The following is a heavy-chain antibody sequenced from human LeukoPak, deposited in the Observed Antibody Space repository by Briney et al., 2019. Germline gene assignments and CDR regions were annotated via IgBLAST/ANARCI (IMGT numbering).Heavy chain of an antibody. CDR2: IYHSVST. J-gene: IGHJ4*02. V-gene: IGHV4-4*09. Sequence: SETLSLTCTVSGGSISNYYWSWIRQPPGKGLEWIGYIYHSVSTYYNPSLKSRVTISVDRSKNQFSLKVSSPNAAHTALYYRARAEKKRELPLFDYRGQGTLVTVSS. CDR1: GGSISNYY. CDR3: ARAEKKRELPLFDY. D-gene: IGHD2-15*01.